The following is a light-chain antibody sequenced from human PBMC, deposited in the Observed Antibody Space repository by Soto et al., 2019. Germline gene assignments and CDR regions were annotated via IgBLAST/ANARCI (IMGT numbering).Light chain of an antibody. Sequence: EIVMTQSPATLSVSPGERATLSCRASQSVSSKLAWYQQKPGQSPRLLIYRASTRATDIPARFSGSGSGTEFTVTISSLQSEDFAVYYCHQYNNWPPATLGQGTQVDI. V-gene: IGKV3-15*01. CDR1: QSVSSK. CDR3: HQYNNWPPAT. CDR2: RAS. J-gene: IGKJ1*01.